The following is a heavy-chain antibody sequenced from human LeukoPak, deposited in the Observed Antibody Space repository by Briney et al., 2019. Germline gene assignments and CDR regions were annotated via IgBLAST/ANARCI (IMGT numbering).Heavy chain of an antibody. J-gene: IGHJ4*02. V-gene: IGHV3-74*01. CDR1: GFTFSSYS. D-gene: IGHD1-26*01. CDR3: ARDLGGSSKKELDY. Sequence: GGSLRLSCAASGFTFSSYSMNWVRQAPGKGLVWVSRINSDGSSTSYADSMKGRFTISRDNAKNTLYLQMNSLRAEDTAVYYCARDLGGSSKKELDYWGQGTLVTVSS. CDR2: INSDGSST.